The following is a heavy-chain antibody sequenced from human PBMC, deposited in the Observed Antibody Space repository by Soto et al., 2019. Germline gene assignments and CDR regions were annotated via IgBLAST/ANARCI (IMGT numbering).Heavy chain of an antibody. J-gene: IGHJ6*02. CDR2: IHYSGST. CDR1: GGSISSSSYY. CDR3: ARQPRDYCGMDV. V-gene: IGHV4-39*01. Sequence: QLQLQESGPGLVKPSETLSLTCTVSGGSISSSSYYWGWIRQPPGKGLEWIGSIHYSGSTYYNPSLKSRVTISVDTSKNQFSLKLSSVTAADTAVYYCARQPRDYCGMDVWGQGTTVTVSS.